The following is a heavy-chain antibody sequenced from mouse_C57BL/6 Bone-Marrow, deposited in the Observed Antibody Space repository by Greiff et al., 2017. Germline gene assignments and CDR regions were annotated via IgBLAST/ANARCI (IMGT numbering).Heavy chain of an antibody. CDR1: GYTFTSYG. Sequence: VKVVESGAELARPGASVKLSCKASGYTFTSYGISWVKQRTGQGLEWIGEIYPRSGNTYYNEKFKGKATLTADKSSSTAYMELRSLTSEDSAVYFCARGVVAGSYWYFDVWGTGTTVTVSS. CDR2: IYPRSGNT. J-gene: IGHJ1*03. V-gene: IGHV1-81*01. CDR3: ARGVVAGSYWYFDV. D-gene: IGHD1-1*01.